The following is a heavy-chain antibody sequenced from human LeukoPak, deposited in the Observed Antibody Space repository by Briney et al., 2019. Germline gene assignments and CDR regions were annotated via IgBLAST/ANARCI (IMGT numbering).Heavy chain of an antibody. Sequence: SETLSLTCTVSGGSISSYYWSWIRQPPGKGLEWIGYIYYSGSTNYNPSLKSRVTISVDTSKNQFSLKLSSVTAADTAVYYCTTGHTAMDPHYYYYGMDVWGQGTTVTVSS. D-gene: IGHD5-18*01. CDR3: TTGHTAMDPHYYYYGMDV. J-gene: IGHJ6*02. CDR2: IYYSGST. CDR1: GGSISSYY. V-gene: IGHV4-59*01.